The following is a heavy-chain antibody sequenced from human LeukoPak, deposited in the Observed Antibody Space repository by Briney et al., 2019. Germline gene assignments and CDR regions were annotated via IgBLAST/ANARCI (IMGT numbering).Heavy chain of an antibody. Sequence: SETLSLTCVVSGFSISSGYYWGWIRQPPGKGLEWIGSMHHGGSTFYNPSLKSRVTMSLDTAKNRFSLKMTSVTAAYSAVKYWAIEPSGTAAALWDYWGQGTLVTVSS. V-gene: IGHV4-38-2*02. CDR2: MHHGGST. CDR3: AIEPSGTAAALWDY. D-gene: IGHD6-13*01. CDR1: GFSISSGYY. J-gene: IGHJ4*02.